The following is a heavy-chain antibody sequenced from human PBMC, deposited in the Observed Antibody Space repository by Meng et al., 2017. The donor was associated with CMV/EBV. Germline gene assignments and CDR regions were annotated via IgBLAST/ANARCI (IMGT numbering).Heavy chain of an antibody. CDR3: ARRVTMRAGGGGWFDP. Sequence: ASVKVSCKASGYTFTGYYMHWVRQAPGRGLEWRGWINPNSGGTNYAQKFQGRVTMTRDTSISTAYMELSSLRSEDTAVYYWARRVTMRAGGGGWFDPWGQGTLVTVSS. CDR2: INPNSGGT. J-gene: IGHJ5*02. CDR1: GYTFTGYY. D-gene: IGHD3-22*01. V-gene: IGHV1-2*02.